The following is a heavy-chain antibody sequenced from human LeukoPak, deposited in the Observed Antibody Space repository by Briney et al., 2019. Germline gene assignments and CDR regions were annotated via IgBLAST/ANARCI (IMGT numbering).Heavy chain of an antibody. CDR1: GGSFSGYY. Sequence: KPSETLSLTCAVYGGSFSGYYWSWIRQPPGKGLEWIGEINHSGSTNYNPSLKSRVTISVDTSNNQFSLKLSSVTAADTAVYYCARGLNYYYDSSGSDAFDIWGQGTMVTVSS. D-gene: IGHD3-22*01. V-gene: IGHV4-34*01. CDR2: INHSGST. J-gene: IGHJ3*02. CDR3: ARGLNYYYDSSGSDAFDI.